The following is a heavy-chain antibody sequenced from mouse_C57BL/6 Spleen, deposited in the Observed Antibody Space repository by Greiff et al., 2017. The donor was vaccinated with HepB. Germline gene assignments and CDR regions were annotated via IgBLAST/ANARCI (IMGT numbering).Heavy chain of an antibody. Sequence: EVQGVESGGDLVKPGGSLKLSCAASGFTFSSYGMSWVRQTPDKRLEWVATISSGGSYTYYPDSVKGRSTISRDNAKNTLYLQMSSLKSEDTAMYYCARSDWDYWGQGTTLTVSS. J-gene: IGHJ2*01. CDR3: ARSDWDY. CDR1: GFTFSSYG. CDR2: ISSGGSYT. D-gene: IGHD4-1*01. V-gene: IGHV5-6*01.